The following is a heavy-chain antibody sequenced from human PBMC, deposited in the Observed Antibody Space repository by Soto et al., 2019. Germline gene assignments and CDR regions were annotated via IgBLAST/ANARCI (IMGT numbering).Heavy chain of an antibody. J-gene: IGHJ6*02. CDR1: GFTFSSYG. CDR3: AKDPAHYYYYGMDV. V-gene: IGHV3-30*18. Sequence: GGSLRLSCAASGFTFSSYGMHWVRQAPGKGLEWVAVISYDGSNKYYADSVKGRFTISRDNSKNTLYLQMNSLRAEDTAVYYCAKDPAHYYYYGMDVWGQGTTVTVSS. CDR2: ISYDGSNK.